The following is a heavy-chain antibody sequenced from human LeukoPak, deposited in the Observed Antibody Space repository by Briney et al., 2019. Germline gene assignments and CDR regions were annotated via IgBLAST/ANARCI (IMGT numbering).Heavy chain of an antibody. CDR1: GGSISSSSYY. Sequence: SETLSLTCTVSGGSISSSSYYWGWIRQPPGKGLEWIVSIYYSGSTYYNPSLKSRVTISVDTSKNQFSLKLSSVTAADTAVYYCARHVSSMVRGGTFDYWGQGTLVTVSS. CDR2: IYYSGST. V-gene: IGHV4-39*01. CDR3: ARHVSSMVRGGTFDY. D-gene: IGHD3-10*01. J-gene: IGHJ4*02.